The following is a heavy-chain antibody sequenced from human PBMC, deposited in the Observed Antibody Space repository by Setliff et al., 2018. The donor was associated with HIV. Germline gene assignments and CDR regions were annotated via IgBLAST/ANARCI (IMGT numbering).Heavy chain of an antibody. CDR2: IIPVFGTT. Sequence: SSVKVSCKASGGTFSSYAISWVRQAPGQGLDWMGGIIPVFGTTNYAQKFQGRVTITADESTSTAYMELSSLRSEDTAVYYCARGGVYYYDSSGWSMDYWGQGTLVTVSS. CDR1: GGTFSSYA. J-gene: IGHJ4*02. CDR3: ARGGVYYYDSSGWSMDY. D-gene: IGHD3-22*01. V-gene: IGHV1-69*13.